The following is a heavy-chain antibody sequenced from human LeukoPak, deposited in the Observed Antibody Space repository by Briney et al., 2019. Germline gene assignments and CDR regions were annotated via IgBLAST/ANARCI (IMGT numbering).Heavy chain of an antibody. CDR2: INQDGSEK. D-gene: IGHD6-19*01. CDR3: VAGSGWG. CDR1: GFTLSNSW. Sequence: GGSLRLSCAASGFTLSNSWMSLVRQAPGKGLEWVAIINQDGSEKYYVDSVKGRFTISRDNAKNSLYVQMNSLRVEDTAVYYCVAGSGWGWGQGTLVTVSS. J-gene: IGHJ4*02. V-gene: IGHV3-7*01.